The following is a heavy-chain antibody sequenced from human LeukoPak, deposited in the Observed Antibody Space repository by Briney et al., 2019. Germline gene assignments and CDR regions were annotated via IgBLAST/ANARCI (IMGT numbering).Heavy chain of an antibody. Sequence: GGSLGPPCAASGFNFSSYAMHWVRQAPGKGLEYVSAISSNGGSTYYANSVKGRLTISRDNSKNTLYLQMGSLRAEDMAVYYCARDHPGYSGSFDPWGQGTLVIVSS. CDR2: ISSNGGST. CDR3: ARDHPGYSGSFDP. V-gene: IGHV3-64*01. J-gene: IGHJ5*02. D-gene: IGHD6-13*01. CDR1: GFNFSSYA.